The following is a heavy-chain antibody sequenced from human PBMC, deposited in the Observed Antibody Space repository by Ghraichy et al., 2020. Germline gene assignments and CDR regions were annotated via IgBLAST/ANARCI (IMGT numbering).Heavy chain of an antibody. J-gene: IGHJ5*02. Sequence: SETLSLTCAVYGGSFSGYYWSWIRQPPGKGLDWIGEINHSGSTNYNPSLKSRVTISVDTSKNQFSLKLSSVTAADTAVYYCARGDDDCSSTSCQNWFDPWGQGTLVTVSS. D-gene: IGHD2-2*01. CDR3: ARGDDDCSSTSCQNWFDP. CDR2: INHSGST. V-gene: IGHV4-34*01. CDR1: GGSFSGYY.